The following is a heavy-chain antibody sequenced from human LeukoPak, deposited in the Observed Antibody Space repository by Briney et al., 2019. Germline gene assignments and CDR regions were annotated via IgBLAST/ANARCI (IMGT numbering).Heavy chain of an antibody. Sequence: GGSLRLSCAASGFTFSSYAMSWDRQAPGKGLEWVSAISGSGGSTYYADSVKGRFTISRDNSKNTLYLQMNSLRAEDTAVYYCAKDGNQRITMIAVDAFDIWGQGTMVTVSS. CDR3: AKDGNQRITMIAVDAFDI. D-gene: IGHD3-22*01. V-gene: IGHV3-23*01. J-gene: IGHJ3*02. CDR2: ISGSGGST. CDR1: GFTFSSYA.